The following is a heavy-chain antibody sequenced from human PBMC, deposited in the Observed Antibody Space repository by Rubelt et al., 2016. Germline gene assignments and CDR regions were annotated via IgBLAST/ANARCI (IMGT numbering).Heavy chain of an antibody. Sequence: QVQLQQWGAGLLKPSETLSLTCAVYGGSFSGYYWSWIRQPPGKGLEWIGEINHSGSTNYNPSLKSGVIISVDTSKTQFSLKLSSVTAADTAVYYCARGRCSSTSCYPSNYYYMDVWGKGTTVTVSS. CDR3: ARGRCSSTSCYPSNYYYMDV. J-gene: IGHJ6*03. CDR1: GGSFSGYY. D-gene: IGHD2-2*01. V-gene: IGHV4-34*01. CDR2: INHSGST.